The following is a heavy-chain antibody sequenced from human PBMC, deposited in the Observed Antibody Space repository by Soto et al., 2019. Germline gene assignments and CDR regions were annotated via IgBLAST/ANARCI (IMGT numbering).Heavy chain of an antibody. CDR1: GGSISSYY. CDR3: ARVKSIFYGSGSDDNYYYYMDV. V-gene: IGHV4-59*01. J-gene: IGHJ6*03. D-gene: IGHD3-10*01. Sequence: SETLSLTCTVSGGSISSYYWSWIRQPPGKGLEWIGYIYYSGSTNYNPSLKSRVTISVDTSKSQFSLKLSSVTAADTAVYYCARVKSIFYGSGSDDNYYYYMDVWGKGTTVTVSS. CDR2: IYYSGST.